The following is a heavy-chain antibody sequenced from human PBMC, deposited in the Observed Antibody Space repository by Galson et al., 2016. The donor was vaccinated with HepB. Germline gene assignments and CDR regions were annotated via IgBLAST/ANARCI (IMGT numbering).Heavy chain of an antibody. J-gene: IGHJ6*02. Sequence: SVKVSCKASGYSFTSYDMHWARQSPGQRPEWMGWISAGSGNTEYSEKFQGRVTFTRDTSERTHYMELNSLTSEDTAVYYCARDLIGNLDVWGQGTTVTVSS. CDR2: ISAGSGNT. CDR3: ARDLIGNLDV. CDR1: GYSFTSYD. V-gene: IGHV1-3*01. D-gene: IGHD3-16*02.